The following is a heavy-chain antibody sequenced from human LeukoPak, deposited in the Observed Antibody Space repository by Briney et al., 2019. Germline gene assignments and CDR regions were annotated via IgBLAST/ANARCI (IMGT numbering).Heavy chain of an antibody. V-gene: IGHV4-34*01. CDR2: ILQGGVT. CDR1: GGSFSNYI. CDR3: ARGGRGTYMRH. D-gene: IGHD1-26*01. J-gene: IGHJ4*02. Sequence: SETLSLTCGVSGGSFSNYIWSWARQPPGKGLEWIGEILQGGVTNYNSSLKSRVTMSMDTSKNQFHLDLTSVTAADAGQYFCARGGRGTYMRHWGQGILVTVSS.